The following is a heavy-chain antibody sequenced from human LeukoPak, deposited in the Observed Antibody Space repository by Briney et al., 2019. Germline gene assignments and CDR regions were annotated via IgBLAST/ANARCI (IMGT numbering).Heavy chain of an antibody. V-gene: IGHV4-4*07. CDR2: IYTSGST. Sequence: SETLSLTCTVSGGSISSYYWSWIRQPAGKGLEWIGRIYTSGSTNYNPSLKSRVTMSVDTSKNQFSLKLSSVTAADTAVYYCARGSQYYYDSSGRRGYFDYWGQGTLVTVSS. D-gene: IGHD3-22*01. CDR3: ARGSQYYYDSSGRRGYFDY. CDR1: GGSISSYY. J-gene: IGHJ4*02.